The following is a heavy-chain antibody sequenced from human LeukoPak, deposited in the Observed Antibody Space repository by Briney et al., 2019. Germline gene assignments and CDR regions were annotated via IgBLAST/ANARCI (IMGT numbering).Heavy chain of an antibody. CDR1: GFTFSSYA. V-gene: IGHV3-21*01. J-gene: IGHJ6*02. D-gene: IGHD1-26*01. CDR2: ISSSSSYI. Sequence: PGGSLRLSCAASGFTFSSYAMNWVRQAPGKGLEWVSSISSSSSYIYYADSVKGRFTISRDNAKNSLYLQMNSLRAEDTAVYYCARGKGDYGMDVWGQGTTVTVSS. CDR3: ARGKGDYGMDV.